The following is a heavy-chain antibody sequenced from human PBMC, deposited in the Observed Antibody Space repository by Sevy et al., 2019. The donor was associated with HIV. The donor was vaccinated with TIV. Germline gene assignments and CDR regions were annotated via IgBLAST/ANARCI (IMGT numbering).Heavy chain of an antibody. CDR3: AKAPTVTTPYSDY. CDR1: GFTFSSYG. Sequence: GGSLRLSCAASGFTFSSYGMHWVRQAPGKGLEWVAFIRYDGSNKYYADSVKGRFTISRDNSKNTLYLQMNSLRAEDTAVYYCAKAPTVTTPYSDYWGQGTLVTVSS. J-gene: IGHJ4*02. D-gene: IGHD4-17*01. CDR2: IRYDGSNK. V-gene: IGHV3-30*02.